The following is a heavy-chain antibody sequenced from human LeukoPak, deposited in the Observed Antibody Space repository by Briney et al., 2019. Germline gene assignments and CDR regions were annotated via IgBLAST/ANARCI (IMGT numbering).Heavy chain of an antibody. D-gene: IGHD3-3*01. CDR3: AKDHLVPATKTYYDFWSGYYTDSLDY. J-gene: IGHJ4*02. CDR1: GFSFSTSG. V-gene: IGHV3-23*01. CDR2: VSGGGTGTHT. Sequence: GGSLRLSCAASGFSFSTSGMSWVRQAPGKGLEWVSGVSGGGTGTHTYYADSVKGRFTTSRDNSKNTLYLQMNSLRAEDAAVYYCAKDHLVPATKTYYDFWSGYYTDSLDYWGQGTLVTVSS.